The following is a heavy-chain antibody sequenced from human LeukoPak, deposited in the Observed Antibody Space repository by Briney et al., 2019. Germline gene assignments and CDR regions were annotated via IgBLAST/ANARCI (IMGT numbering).Heavy chain of an antibody. CDR2: IYYSGST. CDR3: ARDYYDSSGHYPFDY. CDR1: GGSISSYY. D-gene: IGHD3-22*01. Sequence: KPSETLSLTCTVSGGSISSYYWNWIRQPPGKGLEWIGYIYYSGSTNYNPSLKSRVTMSVDTSENQFSLKMTSVTAADTAIYYCARDYYDSSGHYPFDYWGQGTLVTVSS. V-gene: IGHV4-59*12. J-gene: IGHJ4*02.